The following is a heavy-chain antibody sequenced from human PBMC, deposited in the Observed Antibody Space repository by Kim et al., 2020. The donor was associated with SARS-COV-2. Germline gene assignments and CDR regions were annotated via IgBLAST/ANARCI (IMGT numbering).Heavy chain of an antibody. Sequence: SETLSLTCTVSGGSISSYYWSWIRQPPGKGLEWIGYIYYSGSTNYNPSLKSRVTISVDTSKNQFSLKLSSVTAADTAVYYCARSTNYYDSSGYYFWAVDYWGQGTLVTVSS. V-gene: IGHV4-59*01. CDR2: IYYSGST. CDR1: GGSISSYY. J-gene: IGHJ4*02. D-gene: IGHD3-22*01. CDR3: ARSTNYYDSSGYYFWAVDY.